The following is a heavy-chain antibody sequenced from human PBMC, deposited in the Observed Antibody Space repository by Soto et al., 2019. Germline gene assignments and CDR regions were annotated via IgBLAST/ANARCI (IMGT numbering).Heavy chain of an antibody. V-gene: IGHV1-69*06. Sequence: QVQLVQSGAVVKKPGSSVTVSCKASGGMFSDYTISWVRQAPGQGLERMGGIIPIFGGPHYAQKFQGAVSITADKPTSWVYLELRVLTSEGTALCYCAMKGGGGSIDFWRANWFVPWGQGTLVTVSS. CDR2: IIPIFGGP. D-gene: IGHD3-3*01. CDR3: AMKGGGGSIDFWRANWFVP. CDR1: GGMFSDYT. J-gene: IGHJ5*02.